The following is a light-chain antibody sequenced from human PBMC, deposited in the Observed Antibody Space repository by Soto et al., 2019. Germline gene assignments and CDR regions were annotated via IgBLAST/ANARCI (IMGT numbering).Light chain of an antibody. CDR2: AAS. J-gene: IGKJ4*01. CDR1: QSISSY. CDR3: QQSYSTLT. V-gene: IGKV1-39*01. Sequence: DIQMTQSQSSLSASVGDRVTITCRASQSISSYLNWYQQKPGKAPKLLIYAASSLQSGVPSRFSGSGSGTDFTLTISSLQPEDFATYYCQQSYSTLTFGGGTKVDIK.